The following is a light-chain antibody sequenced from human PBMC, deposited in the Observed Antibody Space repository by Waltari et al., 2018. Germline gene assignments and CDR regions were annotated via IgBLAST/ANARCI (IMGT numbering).Light chain of an antibody. CDR3: SSYATSTTYI. J-gene: IGLJ2*01. CDR1: SSDIGGYDR. V-gene: IGLV2-18*02. Sequence: QAALTQSPSVSASPGQSVTISCTGTSSDIGGYDRVSWYQQHPGQAPKLLIYEVSNRPSVVTDRLSGSKSGNSASLIISGLQAEDAADYSCSSYATSTTYIFGGGTRLTVL. CDR2: EVS.